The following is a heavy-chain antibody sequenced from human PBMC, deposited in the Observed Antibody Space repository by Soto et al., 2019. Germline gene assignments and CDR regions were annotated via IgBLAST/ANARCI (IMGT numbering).Heavy chain of an antibody. Sequence: QVQLVQSGTEVKKPGASVKVSCTASGYTFTNYGITWERQAPGQGLEWMGWISADHGVTNYAQKLQGRVTMTTDTATSTCYMELRTLRSDDTAVYYCARRGVLPDYWGQGTLVTVSS. J-gene: IGHJ4*02. V-gene: IGHV1-18*01. CDR3: ARRGVLPDY. CDR1: GYTFTNYG. D-gene: IGHD3-10*01. CDR2: ISADHGVT.